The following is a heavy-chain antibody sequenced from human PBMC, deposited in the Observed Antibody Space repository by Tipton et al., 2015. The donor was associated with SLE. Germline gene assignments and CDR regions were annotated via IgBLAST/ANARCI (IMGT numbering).Heavy chain of an antibody. J-gene: IGHJ6*03. Sequence: TLSLTCTVSGGSISSYYWSWIRQPPGKGLEWIGYIYYSGSTYYNPSLKSRVTISVDTSKNQFSLKLSSVTAADTAVYYCASSYSRAYYYYYMDVWGKGTTVTVSS. D-gene: IGHD2-15*01. CDR3: ASSYSRAYYYYYMDV. CDR2: IYYSGST. CDR1: GGSISSYY. V-gene: IGHV4-59*04.